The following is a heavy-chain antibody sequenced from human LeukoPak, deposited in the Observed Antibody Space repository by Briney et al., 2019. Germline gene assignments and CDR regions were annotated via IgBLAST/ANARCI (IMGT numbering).Heavy chain of an antibody. CDR1: GFAFSSYA. J-gene: IGHJ4*02. V-gene: IGHV3-30-3*01. Sequence: PGGSLRLSCAASGFAFSSYATHWVRQAPGKGLEWVAVISYDGSNKYYADSVKGRFTISRDNYKNTLYLQMNSLRAEDTAVYYCARDACSGGSCYCLAQWGQGTLVTVSS. CDR3: ARDACSGGSCYCLAQ. D-gene: IGHD2-15*01. CDR2: ISYDGSNK.